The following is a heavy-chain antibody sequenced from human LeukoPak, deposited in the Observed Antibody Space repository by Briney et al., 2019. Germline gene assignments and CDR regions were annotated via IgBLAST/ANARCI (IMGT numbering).Heavy chain of an antibody. Sequence: PGGSLSPSCAASGFAFTTYGMHWVRQAPGKGLEWMAVISYAGSSEYYADSVKGQFTISRDNSKNTLYLEKNSLRAEDTAIYYCGKDRGTVNHLDYWGQGTMVTVSS. CDR1: GFAFTTYG. J-gene: IGHJ4*02. D-gene: IGHD4-17*01. CDR3: GKDRGTVNHLDY. CDR2: ISYAGSSE. V-gene: IGHV3-30*18.